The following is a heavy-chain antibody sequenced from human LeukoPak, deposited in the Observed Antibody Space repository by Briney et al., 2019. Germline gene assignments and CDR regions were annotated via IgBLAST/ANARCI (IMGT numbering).Heavy chain of an antibody. V-gene: IGHV4-31*03. Sequence: PSQSLPLTCTVSGGSISSGGYYWSWIRQHPGKGLEWIGYIYYSGSTYYNPSLKSRVTISVDTSKNQFSLKLSSVTAADTAVYYCARDSGSYPNYFDYWGQGTLVTVSS. D-gene: IGHD1-26*01. J-gene: IGHJ4*02. CDR1: GGSISSGGYY. CDR3: ARDSGSYPNYFDY. CDR2: IYYSGST.